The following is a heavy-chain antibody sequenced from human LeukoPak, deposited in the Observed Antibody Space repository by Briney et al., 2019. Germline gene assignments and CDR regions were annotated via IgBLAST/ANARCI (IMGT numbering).Heavy chain of an antibody. J-gene: IGHJ6*02. Sequence: ASVKVSCMASGYTFTSYYMHWVRQAPGQGLEWMGIINPSGGSTSYAQKFQGRVTMTRDTSTSTVYMEVSSLRSEDTAVYYCARRNYYYYGMDVWGQGTTVTVSS. V-gene: IGHV1-46*01. CDR2: INPSGGST. CDR1: GYTFTSYY. CDR3: ARRNYYYYGMDV.